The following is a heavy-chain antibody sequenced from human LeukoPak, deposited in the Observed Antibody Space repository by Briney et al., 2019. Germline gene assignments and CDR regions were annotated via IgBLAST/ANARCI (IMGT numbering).Heavy chain of an antibody. CDR1: GFTFSSYA. J-gene: IGHJ4*02. CDR3: AIGGKQQLVPQWLPYYFDY. CDR2: ISYDGSNK. D-gene: IGHD6-13*01. Sequence: GGSLRLSCAASGFTFSSYAMHWVRQAPGKGLEWVAVISYDGSNKYYADSVKGRFTISRDNSKNTLYLQMNSLRAEDTAVYYCAIGGKQQLVPQWLPYYFDYWGQGTLVTASS. V-gene: IGHV3-30-3*01.